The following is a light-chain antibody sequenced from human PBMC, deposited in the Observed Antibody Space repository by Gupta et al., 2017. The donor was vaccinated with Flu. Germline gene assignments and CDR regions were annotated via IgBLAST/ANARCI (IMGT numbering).Light chain of an antibody. CDR2: AAS. CDR1: QSINNY. Sequence: SSLSAAVGDRVTITCRASQSINNYLNWYQQRPGKAPKLLIDAASSLQSGVPSRFSGSGYGTYFTLTISSLQPEDFATYYCQESYSTPPKTFGQGTKVEIK. V-gene: IGKV1-39*01. J-gene: IGKJ1*01. CDR3: QESYSTPPKT.